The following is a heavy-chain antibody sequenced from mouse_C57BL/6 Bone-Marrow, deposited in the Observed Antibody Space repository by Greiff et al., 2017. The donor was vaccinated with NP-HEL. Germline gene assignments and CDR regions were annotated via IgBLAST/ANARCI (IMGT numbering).Heavy chain of an antibody. CDR1: GYTFTSYW. Sequence: QVQLQQPGAELVRPGTSVKLSCKASGYTFTSYWMHWVKQRPGQGLEWIGVIDPSDSYTNYNQKFKGKATLTVDTSSSTAYMQLSILTSEDSAVYYCARYYFDYWGQGTTLTVSS. J-gene: IGHJ2*01. CDR2: IDPSDSYT. CDR3: ARYYFDY. V-gene: IGHV1-59*01.